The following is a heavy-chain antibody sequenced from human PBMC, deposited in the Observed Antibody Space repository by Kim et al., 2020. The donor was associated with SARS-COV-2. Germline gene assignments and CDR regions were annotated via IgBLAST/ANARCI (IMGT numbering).Heavy chain of an antibody. Sequence: SETLSLTCSISGGSTGRYFWTWIRQPPGKGPEWIGHISYGGSTNSNPALKSRVTISVDASKNQISLKMTAVTAADTAVYFCARDSGSSGNSYYFDSWCQGILVAVSS. D-gene: IGHD3-10*01. V-gene: IGHV4-59*01. CDR3: ARDSGSSGNSYYFDS. CDR1: GGSTGRYF. J-gene: IGHJ4*02. CDR2: ISYGGST.